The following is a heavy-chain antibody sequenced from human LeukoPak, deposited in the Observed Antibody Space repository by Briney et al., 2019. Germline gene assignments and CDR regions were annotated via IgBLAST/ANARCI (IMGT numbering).Heavy chain of an antibody. CDR3: ARERSDWSFDY. CDR2: ISYDGNNK. Sequence: GGSLRLSCAASGFTFSSYGMHWVCQAPGKGLEWVAIISYDGNNKYYVDSVKGRFTISRDNSKNTLYLQMNSLRTEDTAVYYCARERSDWSFDYWGQGTLVTVSS. V-gene: IGHV3-30*03. J-gene: IGHJ4*02. D-gene: IGHD3-9*01. CDR1: GFTFSSYG.